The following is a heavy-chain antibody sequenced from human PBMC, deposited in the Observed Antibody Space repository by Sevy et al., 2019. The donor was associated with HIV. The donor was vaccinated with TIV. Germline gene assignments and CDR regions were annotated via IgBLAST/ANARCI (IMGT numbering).Heavy chain of an antibody. CDR2: ISSSSSYI. J-gene: IGHJ4*02. CDR3: ARDYCSSTSCYTGKDY. Sequence: GGSLRLSCAASGFTFSSYSMNWVRQAPGKGLEWVSSISSSSSYIYYADSVKGRFTISRDNAKNSLYPQMNSLRAEDTAVYYCARDYCSSTSCYTGKDYWGQGTLVTVSS. D-gene: IGHD2-2*02. V-gene: IGHV3-21*01. CDR1: GFTFSSYS.